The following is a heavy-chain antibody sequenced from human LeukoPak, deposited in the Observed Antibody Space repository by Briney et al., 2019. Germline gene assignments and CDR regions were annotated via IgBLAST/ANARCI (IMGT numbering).Heavy chain of an antibody. CDR1: GYTFTSYD. Sequence: ASVKVSCKASGYTFTSYDINWVRQATGQGLEWMGWMNPNSGNTGYAQKFQGRVTMTRNTSISTAYMELSSLRSEDTAVYYCAKSPPRSTYCGGDCYSNYFDYWGQGTLVTVSS. CDR2: MNPNSGNT. J-gene: IGHJ4*02. CDR3: AKSPPRSTYCGGDCYSNYFDY. D-gene: IGHD2-21*01. V-gene: IGHV1-8*01.